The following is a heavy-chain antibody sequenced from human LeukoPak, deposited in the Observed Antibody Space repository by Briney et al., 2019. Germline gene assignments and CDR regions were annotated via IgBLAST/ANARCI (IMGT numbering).Heavy chain of an antibody. J-gene: IGHJ4*02. Sequence: PGGSLRLSCAASGFTFSSYGMHWVRQAPGKGLEWVAVIWYDGSNKYYAESVKGRFTISRDNSKNTLYLQMNSLRAEDTAVYYCARGQGYCSSTSCPYIYFDYWGQGTLVTVSS. CDR1: GFTFSSYG. CDR2: IWYDGSNK. D-gene: IGHD2-2*01. V-gene: IGHV3-33*01. CDR3: ARGQGYCSSTSCPYIYFDY.